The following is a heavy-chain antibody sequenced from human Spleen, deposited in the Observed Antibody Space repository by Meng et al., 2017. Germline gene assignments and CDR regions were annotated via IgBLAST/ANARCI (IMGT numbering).Heavy chain of an antibody. CDR2: INHSGST. J-gene: IGHJ4*02. D-gene: IGHD4-11*01. Sequence: QVQLQQWGAGLLKPSEPPSLTCVFSGGSFSDYYWSWIRQPPGKGLEWIGEINHSGSTNYNPSLESRATISVDTSQNNLSLKLSTVTAADSAVYYCARGPTTMAHDFDYWGQGTLVTVSS. CDR3: ARGPTTMAHDFDY. CDR1: GGSFSDYY. V-gene: IGHV4-34*01.